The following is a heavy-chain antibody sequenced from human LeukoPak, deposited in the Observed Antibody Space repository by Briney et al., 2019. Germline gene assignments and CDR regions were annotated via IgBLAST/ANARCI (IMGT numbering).Heavy chain of an antibody. CDR2: IYYSGST. V-gene: IGHV4-30-4*01. J-gene: IGHJ4*02. D-gene: IGHD1-26*01. CDR3: ARGSRPWTFDY. CDR1: GGSISSGDYY. Sequence: PSQTLSLTCTVSGGSISSGDYYWSWIRQPPGKGLEWIGYIYYSGSTYYNPSLKSRVTISVDTSKNQFSLQLNSVTPEDTAVYYCARGSRPWTFDYWGQGTLVTVSS.